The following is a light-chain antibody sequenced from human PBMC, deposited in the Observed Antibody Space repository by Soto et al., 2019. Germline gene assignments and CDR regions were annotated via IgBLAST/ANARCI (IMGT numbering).Light chain of an antibody. V-gene: IGKV1-5*03. CDR2: QAS. CDR3: QQYNSYSDT. CDR1: QSMSSW. Sequence: DLQMTQSPSTLSASVGDRVTISFPSTQSMSSWLAWCQQKPGKAPKLLIFQASSLESGVASRFSGSGSGTEFALTISSLQPDDFATYYCQQYNSYSDTFGQGTKLEIK. J-gene: IGKJ2*01.